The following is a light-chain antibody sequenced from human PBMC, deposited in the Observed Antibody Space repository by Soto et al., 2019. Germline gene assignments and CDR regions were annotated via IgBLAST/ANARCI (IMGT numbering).Light chain of an antibody. Sequence: DIQMTQSPSSLSVSVGDRVTITFRASQSISSYLNWYQQKPGKAPKLLIYAASSLQSGVPSRFSGSGSGTDFTLTISSLQPEDFATYYCQQSYSVPITFGQGTRLEI. V-gene: IGKV1-39*01. CDR3: QQSYSVPIT. CDR1: QSISSY. CDR2: AAS. J-gene: IGKJ5*01.